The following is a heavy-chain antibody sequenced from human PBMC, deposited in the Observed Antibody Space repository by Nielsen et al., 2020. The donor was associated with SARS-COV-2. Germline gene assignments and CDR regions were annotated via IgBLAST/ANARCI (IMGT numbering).Heavy chain of an antibody. Sequence: VRQAPGKGLEWVANIKQDGSEKYYVDSVKGRFTISRDNAKNSLYLQMNSLRAEDTAVYYCARGQNIVVVPAAKDYYYYYMDVWGKGTTVTVSS. CDR2: IKQDGSEK. J-gene: IGHJ6*03. D-gene: IGHD2-2*01. CDR3: ARGQNIVVVPAAKDYYYYYMDV. V-gene: IGHV3-7*01.